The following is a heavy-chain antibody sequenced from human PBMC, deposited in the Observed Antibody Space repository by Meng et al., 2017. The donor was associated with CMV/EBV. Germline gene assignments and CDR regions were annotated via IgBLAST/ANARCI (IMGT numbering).Heavy chain of an antibody. D-gene: IGHD3-3*01. CDR1: GFTFSSYW. Sequence: GESLKISCAASGFTFSSYWMSWVRQAPGKGLEWVANIKQDGSEKYYVDSVKGRFTISRDNAKNSLYLQMNSLRAEDTAVYYCARDQVLYDFWSGHYYYGMDVWGQGTTVTVSS. CDR2: IKQDGSEK. CDR3: ARDQVLYDFWSGHYYYGMDV. J-gene: IGHJ6*02. V-gene: IGHV3-7*01.